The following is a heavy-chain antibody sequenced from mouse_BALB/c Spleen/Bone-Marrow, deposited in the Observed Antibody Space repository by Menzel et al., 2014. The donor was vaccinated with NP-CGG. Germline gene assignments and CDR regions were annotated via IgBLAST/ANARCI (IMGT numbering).Heavy chain of an antibody. CDR1: GYTFTNYW. CDR2: IDPNTYYT. CDR3: ARYGDAY. J-gene: IGHJ3*01. Sequence: VQLQQSRAELAKPGASVKMSCKASGYTFTNYWMHWVKQRPGQGLEWIGYIDPNTYYTRYNQKFKDKATLTADKSSSTAYWQLSSRTSEDSAVYYCARYGDAYWGQGTLVTVSA. D-gene: IGHD1-1*01. V-gene: IGHV1-7*01.